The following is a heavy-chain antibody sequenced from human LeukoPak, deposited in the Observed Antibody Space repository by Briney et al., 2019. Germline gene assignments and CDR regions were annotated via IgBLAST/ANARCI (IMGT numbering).Heavy chain of an antibody. CDR3: ATDFYDST. D-gene: IGHD3-22*01. Sequence: GGSLRLSCAASGFTFSNAWMNWVRQAPGKGLEWVGRIRSNSDGGTIDYAAPVKGRFTLSRDDSKTTLYLQMNSLQTEDTAVYHCATDFYDSTWGQGTLVTVSS. V-gene: IGHV3-15*07. J-gene: IGHJ5*02. CDR1: GFTFSNAW. CDR2: IRSNSDGGTI.